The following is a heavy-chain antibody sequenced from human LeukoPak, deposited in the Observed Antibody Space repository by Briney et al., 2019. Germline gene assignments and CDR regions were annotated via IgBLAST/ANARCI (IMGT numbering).Heavy chain of an antibody. CDR3: ARQSTNLRRLDP. CDR2: NSYSGIT. CDR1: GGSISNYY. J-gene: IGHJ5*02. Sequence: SETLSLTCIVFGGSISNYYWSWIRHLPGKGLEWIGYNSYSGITNYNPSLKSRATISVDTSKNQFSLKVTSVTAADTAIYYCARQSTNLRRLDPWGQGTLVTVSS. V-gene: IGHV4-59*08.